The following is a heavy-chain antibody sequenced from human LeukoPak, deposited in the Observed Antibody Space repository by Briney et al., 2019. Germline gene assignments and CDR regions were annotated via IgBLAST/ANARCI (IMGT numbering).Heavy chain of an antibody. CDR1: GFTSTTAW. CDR2: ISSSSSTI. V-gene: IGHV3-48*04. CDR3: ARDSPRGRFDS. J-gene: IGHJ4*02. Sequence: PGGSLTLSCAISGFTSTTAWMTWVRQAPGKGLEWVSYISSSSSTIYYADSVKGRFTISRDNAKNSLYLQMNSLGAEDTAFYYCARDSPRGRFDSWGQGTLVTVSS.